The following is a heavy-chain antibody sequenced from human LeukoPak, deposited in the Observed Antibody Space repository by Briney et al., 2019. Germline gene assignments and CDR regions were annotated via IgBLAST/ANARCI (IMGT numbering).Heavy chain of an antibody. D-gene: IGHD3-3*01. Sequence: ASVKVSCKASGYTFTGYYMHWVRQAPGQGPEWMGWINPNSGGTNYAQKFQGRVTMTRDTSISTAYMELSRLSSDDTAVYYCARVLRDHWSGYYYFDYWGQGTLVTVSS. CDR2: INPNSGGT. CDR1: GYTFTGYY. CDR3: ARVLRDHWSGYYYFDY. V-gene: IGHV1-2*02. J-gene: IGHJ4*02.